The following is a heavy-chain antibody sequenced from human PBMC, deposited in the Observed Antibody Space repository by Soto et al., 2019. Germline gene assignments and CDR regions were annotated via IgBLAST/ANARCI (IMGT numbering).Heavy chain of an antibody. CDR2: ISYDGNNK. J-gene: IGHJ6*02. Sequence: QVQLVESGGDVVQPGRSLRLSCAASGFTFSSYAMYWVRQAPGKGLEWVAVISYDGNNKYYADSVKGRFTISRDNSKNTLYLQMNSRRAEDTAVYYCARAGCDGGSCYTLVGLRYGMDVWGQGTTVNVSS. CDR3: ARAGCDGGSCYTLVGLRYGMDV. V-gene: IGHV3-30-3*01. D-gene: IGHD2-15*01. CDR1: GFTFSSYA.